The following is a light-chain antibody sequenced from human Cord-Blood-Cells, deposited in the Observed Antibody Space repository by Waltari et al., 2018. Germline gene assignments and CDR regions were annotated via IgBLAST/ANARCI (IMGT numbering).Light chain of an antibody. CDR1: QSVSSY. CDR3: QQRSNGPPLT. Sequence: EIVLTQSPAPLSLSPGEIATLSCRASQSVSSYLAWYQQKPGQAPRLLIYDASNRATGIPARFSGSGSGTDFTLTISSLEPEDFAVYYCQQRSNGPPLTFGGGTKVEIK. V-gene: IGKV3-11*01. J-gene: IGKJ4*01. CDR2: DAS.